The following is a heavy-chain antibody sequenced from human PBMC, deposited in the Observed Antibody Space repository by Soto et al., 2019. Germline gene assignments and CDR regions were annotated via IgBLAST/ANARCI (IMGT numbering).Heavy chain of an antibody. J-gene: IGHJ5*02. V-gene: IGHV1-8*01. D-gene: IGHD6-6*01. CDR2: MNPNSCNT. CDR1: GYTFTSYD. Sequence: QVQLVQSGAEVKKPGASVKVSCKASGYTFTSYDINWVRQATRQGLEWMGWMNPNSCNTGYAQKFQGRVTMTRNTSISTAYMELSSLRSEDTAVYYCAAGHSSSQSVDPWGQGTLVTVSS. CDR3: AAGHSSSQSVDP.